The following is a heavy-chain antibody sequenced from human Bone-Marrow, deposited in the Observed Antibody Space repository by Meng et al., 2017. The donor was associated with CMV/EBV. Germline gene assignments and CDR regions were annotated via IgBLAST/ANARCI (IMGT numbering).Heavy chain of an antibody. Sequence: GESLKISCAASGFTFSSYAMSWVRQAPGKGLEWVSAISGSGGSTYYADSVKGRFTISRDNSKNTLYLQMNSLRAEDTAVYYCATGSDIVVVPATFLDYWGQGTLVTVSS. CDR1: GFTFSSYA. CDR2: ISGSGGST. D-gene: IGHD2-2*01. V-gene: IGHV3-23*01. CDR3: ATGSDIVVVPATFLDY. J-gene: IGHJ4*02.